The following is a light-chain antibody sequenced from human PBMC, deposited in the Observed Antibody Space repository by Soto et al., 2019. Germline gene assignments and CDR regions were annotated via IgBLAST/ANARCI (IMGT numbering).Light chain of an antibody. J-gene: IGKJ4*01. CDR1: QSISSW. CDR3: LQDYTYPRT. CDR2: KAS. Sequence: DIQMTQSPSTLSASVGDRVTITCRACQSISSWLAWYQQKPGKAPKLLIYKASSLESGVPSRFSGSGSGTDFTLTITSLQPEDFAIYYCLQDYTYPRTFGGGTKVDNK. V-gene: IGKV1-5*03.